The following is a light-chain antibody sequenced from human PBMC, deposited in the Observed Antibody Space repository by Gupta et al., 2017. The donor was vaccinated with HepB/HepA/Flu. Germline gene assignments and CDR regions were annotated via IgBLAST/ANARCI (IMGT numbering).Light chain of an antibody. J-gene: IGLJ3*02. CDR3: EAWDASLNGGV. CDR2: KNN. Sequence: QSVLTQPPSASGTPGQRVTISCSGSSSNIGSNTVNWYQQLPGTAPKLLIYKNNQRPSGVPDRHSGSKSGTSDSLAISGLQSEDEAEYYCEAWDASLNGGVFGGGTKLTVL. CDR1: SSNIGSNT. V-gene: IGLV1-44*01.